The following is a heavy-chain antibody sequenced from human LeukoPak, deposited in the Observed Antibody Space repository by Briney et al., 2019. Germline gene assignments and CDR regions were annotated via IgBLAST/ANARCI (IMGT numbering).Heavy chain of an antibody. V-gene: IGHV4-59*01. CDR2: IYYSGST. CDR3: ARGIAEDAFDI. CDR1: GGSISSYY. D-gene: IGHD6-13*01. J-gene: IGHJ3*02. Sequence: SETPSLTCTVSGGSISSYYWSWIRQPPGKGLEWIGYIYYSGSTNYNPSLKSRATISVDTSKNQFSLKLSSVTAADTAVYYCARGIAEDAFDIWGQGTMVTVSS.